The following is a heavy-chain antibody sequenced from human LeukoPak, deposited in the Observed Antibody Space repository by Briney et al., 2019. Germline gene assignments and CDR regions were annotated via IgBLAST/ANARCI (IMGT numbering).Heavy chain of an antibody. CDR3: ARVRDNDYGDF. CDR2: ISAYNGNT. CDR1: GNTFATYS. D-gene: IGHD2-15*01. Sequence: ASVKVSCKASGNTFATYSITWMQQAPGQGIEWMGWISAYNGNTNYAQKFQDRVTMTTDTSTSTAYMELRSLRSDDTAVYYCARVRDNDYGDFWGQGTLVTVSS. V-gene: IGHV1-18*01. J-gene: IGHJ4*02.